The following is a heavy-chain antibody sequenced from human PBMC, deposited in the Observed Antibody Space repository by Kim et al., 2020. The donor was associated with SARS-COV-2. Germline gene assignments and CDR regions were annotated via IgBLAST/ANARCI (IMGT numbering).Heavy chain of an antibody. CDR2: INPNSGGT. V-gene: IGHV1-2*04. J-gene: IGHJ6*02. D-gene: IGHD1-26*01. CDR3: ARDTGYSGYDSGMDV. Sequence: ASVKVSCKASGYTFTGYYMHWVRQAPGQGLEWMGWINPNSGGTNYAQKFQGWVTMTRDTSISTAYMELSRLRSDDTAVYYCARDTGYSGYDSGMDVWGQGTTVTVSS. CDR1: GYTFTGYY.